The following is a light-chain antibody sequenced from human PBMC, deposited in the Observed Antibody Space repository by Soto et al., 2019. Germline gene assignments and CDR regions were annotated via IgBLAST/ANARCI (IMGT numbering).Light chain of an antibody. CDR2: EGS. CDR3: CSYAGSSTYVV. J-gene: IGLJ2*01. V-gene: IGLV2-23*01. Sequence: QSVLTQPASVSGSPGQSITISCTGTSSDVGSYNLVSWYQQHPGKAPKLMIYEGSKRPSGVSNRFSGSKSGNTASLTISGLQAEYEADYYSCSYAGSSTYVVFGGGTKLTVL. CDR1: SSDVGSYNL.